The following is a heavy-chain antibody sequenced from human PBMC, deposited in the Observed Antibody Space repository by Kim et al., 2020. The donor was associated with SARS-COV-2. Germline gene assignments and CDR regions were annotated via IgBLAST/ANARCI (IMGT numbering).Heavy chain of an antibody. V-gene: IGHV3-23*01. CDR2: ISGSGGST. J-gene: IGHJ6*02. D-gene: IGHD2-2*01. Sequence: GGSLRLSCAASGFTFSSYAMSWVRQAPGKGLEWVSAISGSGGSTYYADSVKGRFTISRDNSKNTLYQQMNSLRAEDTAVYYCAKDIVVVPAAGDDYYYYYGMDVWGQGTTVTVSS. CDR3: AKDIVVVPAAGDDYYYYYGMDV. CDR1: GFTFSSYA.